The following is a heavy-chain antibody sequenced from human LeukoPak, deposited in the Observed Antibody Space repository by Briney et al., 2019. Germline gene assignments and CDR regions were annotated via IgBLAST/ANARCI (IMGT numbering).Heavy chain of an antibody. CDR1: GYSFTSYW. CDR2: IYPGDSDT. J-gene: IGHJ3*02. Sequence: GESLKISCTGSGYSFTSYWIAWVRQMPGKGLEWMGIIYPGDSDTRYSPSFQGQVTISAEKSISTASLQWNNLKASDTAMNYWPGPDIVVVATTTRGFDNWGQGTMVTVSS. D-gene: IGHD2-15*01. V-gene: IGHV5-51*01. CDR3: PGPDIVVVATTTRGFDN.